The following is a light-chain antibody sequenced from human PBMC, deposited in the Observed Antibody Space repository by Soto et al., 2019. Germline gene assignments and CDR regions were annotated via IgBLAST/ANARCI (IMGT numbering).Light chain of an antibody. CDR3: QHDRAPPLPLI. J-gene: IGKJ4*01. CDR2: HTS. CDR1: QSVLYSD. Sequence: EIVLTQFPASLSLSPWEGATLSCRASQSVLYSDIAWYQKIRGQAPRLLIYHTSTRATGIPDRFRVRWSGAEFTLSISRLEPTDFALYSCQHDRAPPLPLIFGGGTRIE. V-gene: IGKV3D-20*02.